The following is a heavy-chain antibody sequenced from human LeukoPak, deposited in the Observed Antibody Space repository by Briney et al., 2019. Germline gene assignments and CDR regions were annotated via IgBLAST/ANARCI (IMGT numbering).Heavy chain of an antibody. D-gene: IGHD6-19*01. Sequence: GGSLRLSCAASGFTFSSYWMHWFRQAPGKGLVWVSRINSDGSSTSYADSVKGRFTISRDNAKNTLYLQMNSLRAEDTAVYYCARVSSGWYNPLFDYWGQGTLVTVSS. CDR1: GFTFSSYW. CDR3: ARVSSGWYNPLFDY. CDR2: INSDGSST. V-gene: IGHV3-74*01. J-gene: IGHJ4*02.